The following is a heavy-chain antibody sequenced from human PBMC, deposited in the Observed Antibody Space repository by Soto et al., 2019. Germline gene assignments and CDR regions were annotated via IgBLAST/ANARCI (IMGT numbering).Heavy chain of an antibody. Sequence: GGSLRLSCAASGFTFSSYGMHWVRQAPGKGLEWVAVISYDGSNKYYADSVKGRFTISRDNSKNTLYLQMNSLRAEDTAVYYCAKAAIFRAGYYYYGMDVWGQGTTVTVSS. D-gene: IGHD3-9*01. CDR2: ISYDGSNK. J-gene: IGHJ6*02. CDR1: GFTFSSYG. V-gene: IGHV3-30*18. CDR3: AKAAIFRAGYYYYGMDV.